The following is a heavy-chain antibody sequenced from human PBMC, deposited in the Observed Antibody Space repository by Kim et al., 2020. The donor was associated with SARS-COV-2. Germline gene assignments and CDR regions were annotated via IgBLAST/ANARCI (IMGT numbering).Heavy chain of an antibody. CDR1: GFTFSSYA. CDR3: AKDDLNYGDHVGYFQH. V-gene: IGHV3-23*01. CDR2: ISGSGGST. J-gene: IGHJ1*01. D-gene: IGHD4-17*01. Sequence: GGSLRLSCAASGFTFSSYAMSWVRQAPGKGLEWVSAISGSGGSTYYADSVKGRFTISRDNSKNTLYLQMNSLRAEDTAVYYCAKDDLNYGDHVGYFQHWGQGTLVTVSS.